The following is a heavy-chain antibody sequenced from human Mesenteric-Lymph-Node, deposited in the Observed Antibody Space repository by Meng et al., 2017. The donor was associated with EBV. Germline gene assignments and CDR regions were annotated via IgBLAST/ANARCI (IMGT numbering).Heavy chain of an antibody. D-gene: IGHD4-17*01. J-gene: IGHJ5*02. V-gene: IGHV1-2*06. Sequence: VPLVQSGPEVKKPGASVKVSCKASGYSFTGYHMHWVRQAPGQGLEWMGRINPDSGGTNYAQKFQGRVTMTRDTSISTAYMELSGLRSDDTAVYYCARLTTVTPNWFDPWGQGTLVTVSS. CDR1: GYSFTGYH. CDR3: ARLTTVTPNWFDP. CDR2: INPDSGGT.